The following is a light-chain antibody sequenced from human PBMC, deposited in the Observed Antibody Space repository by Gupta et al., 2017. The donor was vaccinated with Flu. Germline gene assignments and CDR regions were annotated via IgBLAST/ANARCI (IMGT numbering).Light chain of an antibody. J-gene: IGKJ5*01. CDR2: DAS. V-gene: IGKV1-33*01. Sequence: DIQMTQSPSSLSASVGDRVTISCQASHDITNYLNWYQVKPGKAPKLLIYDASNLETGVPSRFSGSGSGTXFTFIVXSLQPEDIATYYCQQYDDLPITFGXGTRLDIK. CDR3: QQYDDLPIT. CDR1: HDITNY.